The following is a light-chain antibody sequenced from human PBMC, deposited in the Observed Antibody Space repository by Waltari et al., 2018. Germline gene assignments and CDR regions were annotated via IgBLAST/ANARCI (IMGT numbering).Light chain of an antibody. CDR2: GTS. CDR1: QNIGDGY. V-gene: IGKV3-20*01. Sequence: EIVLTQSPATLSLSPGERATLSCRASQNIGDGYLALYQQKLGQPPRLLIYGTSIRATGIPNRFSGSGSGTDFTLTISKLEPEDFGVYYCQHYVNSGFTFGPGTKVDIK. CDR3: QHYVNSGFT. J-gene: IGKJ3*01.